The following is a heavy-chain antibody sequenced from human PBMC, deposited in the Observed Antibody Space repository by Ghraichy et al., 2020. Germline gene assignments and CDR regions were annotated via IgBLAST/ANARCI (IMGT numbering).Heavy chain of an antibody. J-gene: IGHJ6*02. CDR2: VSVIGGTT. Sequence: GGSLRLSCAASGLSFSGYAMSWVRQAPGKGLEWVSSVSVIGGTTFDADSVKGRSTTSRDNSKNTLYLEMNSLRAEDTAVYYCAKYGIAAAGTPHYYGMDVWGQGTTVTVSS. V-gene: IGHV3-23*01. CDR1: GLSFSGYA. D-gene: IGHD6-13*01. CDR3: AKYGIAAAGTPHYYGMDV.